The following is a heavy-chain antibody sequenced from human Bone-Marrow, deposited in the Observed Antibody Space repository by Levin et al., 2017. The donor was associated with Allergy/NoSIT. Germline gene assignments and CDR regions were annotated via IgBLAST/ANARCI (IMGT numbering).Heavy chain of an antibody. J-gene: IGHJ4*02. D-gene: IGHD6-19*01. CDR1: GFTFSSYS. Sequence: GESLKISCAASGFTFSSYSMNWVRQAPGKGLEWVSSISSSSSYIYYADSVKGRFTISRDNAKNSLYLQMNSLRAEDTAVYYCARVGAVAGELYYFDYWGQGTLVTVSS. CDR2: ISSSSSYI. V-gene: IGHV3-21*01. CDR3: ARVGAVAGELYYFDY.